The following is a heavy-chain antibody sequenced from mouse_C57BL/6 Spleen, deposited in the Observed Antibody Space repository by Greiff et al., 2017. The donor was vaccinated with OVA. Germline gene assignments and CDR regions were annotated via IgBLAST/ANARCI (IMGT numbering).Heavy chain of an antibody. CDR2: FNPGSGGT. CDR1: GYAFTNYL. J-gene: IGHJ2*01. CDR3: ARYYGDY. Sequence: QVQLQQSGAELVRPGTSVKVSCKASGYAFTNYLIEWVKQRPGQGLEWIGVFNPGSGGTNYNEKFKGKATLTADKSSSTAYMQLSSLTSEDSAVYFCARYYGDYWGQGTTLTVSS. V-gene: IGHV1-54*01.